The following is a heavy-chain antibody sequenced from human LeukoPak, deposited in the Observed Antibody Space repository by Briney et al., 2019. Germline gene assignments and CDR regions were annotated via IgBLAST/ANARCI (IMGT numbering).Heavy chain of an antibody. Sequence: PGGSLRLSCAASGFTFSNAWMSWVRQAPGKGLEWVGRIKSKTDGGTTDYAAPVKGRFIISRDDSKNTLYLQMNSLKTEDTAVYYCTTDQPTYYDFWSGYITLDYWGQGTLVTVSS. J-gene: IGHJ4*02. D-gene: IGHD3-3*01. CDR2: IKSKTDGGTT. CDR3: TTDQPTYYDFWSGYITLDY. CDR1: GFTFSNAW. V-gene: IGHV3-15*01.